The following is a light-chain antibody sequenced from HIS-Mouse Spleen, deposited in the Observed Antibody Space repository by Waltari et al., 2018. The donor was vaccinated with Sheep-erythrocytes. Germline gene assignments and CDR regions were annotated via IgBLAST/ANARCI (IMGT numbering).Light chain of an antibody. Sequence: DIQLTQSPSFLSASVGDRVTITCRASQGISSYLAWYQQKPGKAPKLLIYAASTLQSGVPSRSSGSGSGTEFTLTISSLQPEDFATYYCQQLNSYSLTFGGGTKVEIK. CDR2: AAS. V-gene: IGKV1-9*01. CDR3: QQLNSYSLT. CDR1: QGISSY. J-gene: IGKJ4*01.